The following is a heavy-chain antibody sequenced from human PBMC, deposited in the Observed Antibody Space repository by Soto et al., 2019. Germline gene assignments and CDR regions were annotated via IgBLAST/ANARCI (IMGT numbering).Heavy chain of an antibody. CDR2: IIVIFGTA. J-gene: IGHJ6*02. CDR3: AGGGQFADYYYGMDV. D-gene: IGHD3-10*01. Sequence: QVQLVQSGAEVKKPGSSVKVSCQASGGTFSSYAISWVRQAPGQGLEWMGGIIVIFGTANYAQKFQGRVTITADESTSTAYMELISLRSEDTAVYYCAGGGQFADYYYGMDVWGQGTTVTVAS. V-gene: IGHV1-69*01. CDR1: GGTFSSYA.